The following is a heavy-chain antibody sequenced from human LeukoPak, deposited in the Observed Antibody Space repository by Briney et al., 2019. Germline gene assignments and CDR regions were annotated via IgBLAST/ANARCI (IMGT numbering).Heavy chain of an antibody. D-gene: IGHD2-2*01. CDR3: ARDWPPRYCSSTSCYDYYYYMDV. V-gene: IGHV4-38-2*02. CDR1: GYSISSGYY. J-gene: IGHJ6*03. CDR2: IYRSGST. Sequence: SETLSLTCTVSGYSISSGYYWGWIRQPPGKGLEWIGSIYRSGSTYYNPSLKSRVTISVDTSKNQFSLKLSSVTAADTAVYYCARDWPPRYCSSTSCYDYYYYMDVWGKGTTVTVSS.